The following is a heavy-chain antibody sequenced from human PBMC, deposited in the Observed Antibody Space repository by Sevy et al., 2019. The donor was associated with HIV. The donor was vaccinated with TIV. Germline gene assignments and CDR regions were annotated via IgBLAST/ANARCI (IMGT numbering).Heavy chain of an antibody. CDR1: GDSITNGNYY. D-gene: IGHD3-22*01. Sequence: SETLSLTCIVSGDSITNGNYYWGWIRQSPGKGLECIGSIHYNGNTYYNPSLRSRVAISVDTSKNQFSLRLTSVTAADTTIYYWPRHIGYSDSSPFDPWGQGMLVTVSS. V-gene: IGHV4-39*01. CDR2: IHYNGNT. CDR3: PRHIGYSDSSPFDP. J-gene: IGHJ5*02.